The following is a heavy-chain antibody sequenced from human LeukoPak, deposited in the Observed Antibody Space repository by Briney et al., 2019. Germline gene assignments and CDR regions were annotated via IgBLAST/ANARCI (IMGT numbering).Heavy chain of an antibody. CDR2: ISDHGKSR. V-gene: IGHV3-48*03. Sequence: GGSLRLSCAASGFIFSNYEMNWVRQTPGKGLEWVSYISDHGKSRNYGDSVKGRFAISRDNAKNSLYLQMNSLRVEDTAVYFCARARIAAPLLDYWGQETLVTVSS. CDR1: GFIFSNYE. J-gene: IGHJ4*02. CDR3: ARARIAAPLLDY. D-gene: IGHD6-13*01.